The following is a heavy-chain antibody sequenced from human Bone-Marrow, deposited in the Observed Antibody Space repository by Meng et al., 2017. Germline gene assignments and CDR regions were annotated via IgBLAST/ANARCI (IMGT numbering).Heavy chain of an antibody. Sequence: GESLKISCAASGFTFSSYWMSWVRQAPGKGLEWVANIKQDGSEKYYVDSVKGRFTISRDNAKNSLYLQMNSLRAEDTAVYDCAGEYYDSSGYQPFQHWGQGTLVTVSS. D-gene: IGHD3-22*01. CDR1: GFTFSSYW. CDR3: AGEYYDSSGYQPFQH. V-gene: IGHV3-7*01. CDR2: IKQDGSEK. J-gene: IGHJ1*01.